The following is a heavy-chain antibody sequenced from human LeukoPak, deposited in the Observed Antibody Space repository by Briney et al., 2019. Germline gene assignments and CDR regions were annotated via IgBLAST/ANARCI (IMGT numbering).Heavy chain of an antibody. J-gene: IGHJ4*02. CDR3: AARGDYGDYVRFDY. Sequence: SSVKVSCKASGGTFSSYAISWVRQAPGQGLGWMGGIIPIFGTATYAQKFQGRVTITADESTSTAYMELSSLRSEDTAVYYCAARGDYGDYVRFDYWGQGTLVTVSS. V-gene: IGHV1-69*01. D-gene: IGHD4-17*01. CDR1: GGTFSSYA. CDR2: IIPIFGTA.